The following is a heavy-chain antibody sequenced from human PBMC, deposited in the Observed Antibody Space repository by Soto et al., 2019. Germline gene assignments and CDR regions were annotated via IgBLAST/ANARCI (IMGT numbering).Heavy chain of an antibody. J-gene: IGHJ6*02. CDR1: GGSLTSGDQY. CDR3: ARELPQPQGRNMDV. V-gene: IGHV4-31*03. CDR2: INHRGSL. Sequence: KASETLSLTSTVTGGSLTSGDQYWTSIRHRPGEGLEWFGYINHRGSLYYNPSLNSRVSMSVDTSKNQFSLNLSSVTAAVTAVYYCARELPQPQGRNMDVWGQGTTVTVAS. D-gene: IGHD3-10*01.